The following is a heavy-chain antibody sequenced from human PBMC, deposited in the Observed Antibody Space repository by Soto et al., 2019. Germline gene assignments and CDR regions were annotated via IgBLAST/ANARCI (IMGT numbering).Heavy chain of an antibody. CDR1: GFTFSDYY. D-gene: IGHD3-10*01. V-gene: IGHV3-11*06. CDR3: ARDPMGRGVPLDY. J-gene: IGHJ4*02. Sequence: PGGSLSLSCEASGFTFSDYYMRWIRQVPGRGLECLSYVSSDGGFTHYADSVQGRFTISRDNTKNSLFLEMKGLRAEDTALYFCARDPMGRGVPLDYWGPGTLVTVS. CDR2: VSSDGGFT.